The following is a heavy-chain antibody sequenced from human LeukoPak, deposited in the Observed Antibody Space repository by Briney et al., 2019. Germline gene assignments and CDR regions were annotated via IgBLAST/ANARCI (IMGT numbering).Heavy chain of an antibody. V-gene: IGHV4-39*07. CDR2: IYYSGST. J-gene: IGHJ4*02. CDR3: ARNFSSGWFDY. CDR1: GGSISSSNYY. D-gene: IGHD6-19*01. Sequence: PSETLSLTCTVSGGSISSSNYYWGWIRQPRGKGLEWIGSIYYSGSTSYNPSLKSRVTISVDTSKNQFSLKLSSVTAADTAVYYCARNFSSGWFDYWGQGTLVTVSS.